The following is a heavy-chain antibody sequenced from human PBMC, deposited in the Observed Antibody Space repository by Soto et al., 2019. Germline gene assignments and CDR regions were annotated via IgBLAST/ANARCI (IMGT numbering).Heavy chain of an antibody. D-gene: IGHD3-10*01. Sequence: GGSLRLSCAASGFTFDDYAMHWVRQAPGKGLEWVSGISWNSGSIGYADSVKGRFTISRDNAKNSLYLQMNSLRAEDTALYYCAKDYEGSGSYFPAGAFDIWGQGTMVTVSS. V-gene: IGHV3-9*01. CDR3: AKDYEGSGSYFPAGAFDI. J-gene: IGHJ3*02. CDR1: GFTFDDYA. CDR2: ISWNSGSI.